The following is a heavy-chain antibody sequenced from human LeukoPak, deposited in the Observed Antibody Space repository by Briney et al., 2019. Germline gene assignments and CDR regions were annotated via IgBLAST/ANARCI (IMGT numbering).Heavy chain of an antibody. Sequence: PSETLSLTCTVSGGSISSGDYYWSWLRQHPGKGLEWIAYISNRTGSYYNPSLKSRVTLSVDTSKNLFSLKLTSVTAADTAVYYCARDPLDQQLFNQGWFDPWGQGTLVTVSS. CDR2: ISNRTGS. J-gene: IGHJ5*02. CDR3: ARDPLDQQLFNQGWFDP. V-gene: IGHV4-31*03. D-gene: IGHD6-13*01. CDR1: GGSISSGDYY.